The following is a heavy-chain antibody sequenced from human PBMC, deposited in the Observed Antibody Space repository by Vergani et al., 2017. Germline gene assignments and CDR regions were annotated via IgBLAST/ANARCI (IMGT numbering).Heavy chain of an antibody. Sequence: QVQLQESGPGLVKPSQTLSLTCTVSGGSISSGSYYWSWIRQPAGKGLEWIGRIYTSGSTNYNPSLKSRVTISVDTSKNQFSLKLSSVTAADTAVYYCARTYYYYYGMDVWGQGTTVTVSS. CDR3: ARTYYYYYGMDV. CDR2: IYTSGST. CDR1: GGSISSGSYY. J-gene: IGHJ6*02. V-gene: IGHV4-61*02.